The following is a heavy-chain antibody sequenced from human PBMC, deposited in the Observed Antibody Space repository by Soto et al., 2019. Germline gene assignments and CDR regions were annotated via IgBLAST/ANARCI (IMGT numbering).Heavy chain of an antibody. CDR3: ETPCLGTGRYFFHD. D-gene: IGHD2-8*02. J-gene: IGHJ4*02. CDR1: GFTSSSCS. Sequence: PXXSLRLSCVASGFTSSSCSIGWVPQAPGKGLKSLSGISASGGSTYYADSEKGRFTITRDYSKNTLYLQMNSLSAEDTAVYYCETPCLGTGRYFFHDWGQGTLVTVS. CDR2: ISASGGST. V-gene: IGHV3-23*01.